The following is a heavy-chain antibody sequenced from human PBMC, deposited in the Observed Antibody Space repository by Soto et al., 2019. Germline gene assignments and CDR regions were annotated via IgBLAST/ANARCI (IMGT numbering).Heavy chain of an antibody. J-gene: IGHJ4*02. Sequence: EVQLLESGGGLVQPGGSLRLSCAASGFTFSNYAMSWVRQAPGKGLEWISAISSRGDNTHHADSVRGRFTISGDNSKNMLYLEISTLRAEDTAVYYCAKCDWVFVKTSNYFFDYWGQGTLVTVSS. CDR1: GFTFSNYA. D-gene: IGHD3-9*01. CDR2: ISSRGDNT. CDR3: AKCDWVFVKTSNYFFDY. V-gene: IGHV3-23*01.